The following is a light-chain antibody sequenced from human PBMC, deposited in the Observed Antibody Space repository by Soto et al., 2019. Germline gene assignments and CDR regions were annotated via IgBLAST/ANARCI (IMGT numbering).Light chain of an antibody. V-gene: IGKV3-20*01. CDR2: GAS. CDR1: QSVNSNY. Sequence: IVLTQSPGTLYLSPGERATLSCRASQSVNSNYLAWYQQKSGQAPRLLIYGASSRATGIPDRFSGRGSGTDFTLTISRLEPEDFAVYYCQEYGSSTMYTFGQGTKLEIK. J-gene: IGKJ2*01. CDR3: QEYGSSTMYT.